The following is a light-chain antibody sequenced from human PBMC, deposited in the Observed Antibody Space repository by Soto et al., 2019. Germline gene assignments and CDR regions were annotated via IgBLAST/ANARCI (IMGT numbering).Light chain of an antibody. J-gene: IGKJ3*01. CDR3: QQFSSYPFT. CDR1: QCISGY. V-gene: IGKV1-9*01. Sequence: DIQLTQSPSFLSASVGDRVSITCRASQCISGYLAWYQQKPGKAPKLLIYAASTLQSGFPSRFSGSGSVTEFTLTIGSLQPEDFATYCCQQFSSYPFTFGPGTKVDIK. CDR2: AAS.